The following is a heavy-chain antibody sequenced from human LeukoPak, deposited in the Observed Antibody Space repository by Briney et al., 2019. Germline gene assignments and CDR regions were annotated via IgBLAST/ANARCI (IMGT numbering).Heavy chain of an antibody. CDR3: ARYSSSWYSPFDY. V-gene: IGHV3-23*01. D-gene: IGHD6-13*01. Sequence: GGSLRLSCAASGFTFSSYAMSWVRQAPGKGLEGVSAISGSGGSTYYADSVKGRFTISRDNSKNTLYLQMNSLRAEDTAVYYCARYSSSWYSPFDYWGQGTLVTVSS. CDR1: GFTFSSYA. CDR2: ISGSGGST. J-gene: IGHJ4*02.